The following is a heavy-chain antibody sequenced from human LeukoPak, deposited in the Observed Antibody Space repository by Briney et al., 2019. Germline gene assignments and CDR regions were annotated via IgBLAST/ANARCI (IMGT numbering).Heavy chain of an antibody. CDR2: ISGSGGST. D-gene: IGHD3-22*01. V-gene: IGHV3-23*01. CDR3: AKTLRTYDCSGYGD. CDR1: GFTFSSYA. J-gene: IGHJ4*02. Sequence: QAGGSLRLSCAASGFTFSSYAMSWVRQAPGKGLEWVSAISGSGGSTYYADSVKGRFTISRDNSKNTLYLQMNSLRAEDTAVYYCAKTLRTYDCSGYGDWGQGTLVTVSS.